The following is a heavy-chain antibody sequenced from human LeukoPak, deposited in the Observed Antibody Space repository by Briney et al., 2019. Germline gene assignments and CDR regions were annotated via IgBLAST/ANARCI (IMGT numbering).Heavy chain of an antibody. CDR3: ARVPILTTQNWFDP. J-gene: IGHJ5*02. CDR1: GGSISSSSYY. Sequence: PSETLSLTCTVSGGSISSSSYYWGWIRQPPGKGLEWIGSIYYSGSTYYNPSLKSRVTISVDTSKNQFSLKLSSVTAADTAVYYCARVPILTTQNWFDPWGQGTLVTVSS. D-gene: IGHD3-9*01. V-gene: IGHV4-39*01. CDR2: IYYSGST.